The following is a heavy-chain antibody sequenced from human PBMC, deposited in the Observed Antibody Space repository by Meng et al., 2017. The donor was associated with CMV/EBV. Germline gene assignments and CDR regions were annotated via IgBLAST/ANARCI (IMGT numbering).Heavy chain of an antibody. CDR1: GGTFSSYS. V-gene: IGHV1-69*05. D-gene: IGHD3-3*01. CDR3: ARERGITIFGVVIPAGMDV. J-gene: IGHJ6*02. Sequence: SVKVSCKASGGTFSSYSISWVRQAPGQGLEWMGGIIPIFGTANYAQKFQGRVTITTDESTSTAYMELSSLRSEDTAVYYCARERGITIFGVVIPAGMDVWGQGTTVTVSS. CDR2: IIPIFGTA.